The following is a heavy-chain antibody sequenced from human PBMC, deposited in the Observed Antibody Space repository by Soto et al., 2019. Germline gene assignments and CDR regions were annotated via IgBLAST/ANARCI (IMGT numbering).Heavy chain of an antibody. CDR2: ITPILDIA. J-gene: IGHJ4*02. D-gene: IGHD1-26*01. V-gene: IGHV1-69*01. CDR1: GGTFSSNH. Sequence: QVQLVQSGAEVRKPGSSVKVSCKASGGTFSSNHFRWVRQAPGQGLECMGGITPILDIAFYGQKCQGRVTITAEVTTSTVYMELSSLRFEDTAVSYCAADGTSGNYVGVQYSEYWGQGTLVTVSS. CDR3: AADGTSGNYVGVQYSEY.